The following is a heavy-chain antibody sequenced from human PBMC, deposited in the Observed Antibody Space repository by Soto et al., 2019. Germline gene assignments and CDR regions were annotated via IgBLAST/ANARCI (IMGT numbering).Heavy chain of an antibody. CDR1: GFTFSSYA. Sequence: GGSLRLSCAASGFTFSSYAMSWVRQAPGKGLEWVSAISGSGGSTYYADSVKGRFTISRDNSKNTLYLQMNSLRAEDTAVYYCAKAQLGYYYYGMDVWGLGTTVTVSS. V-gene: IGHV3-23*01. J-gene: IGHJ6*02. CDR3: AKAQLGYYYYGMDV. D-gene: IGHD2-2*01. CDR2: ISGSGGST.